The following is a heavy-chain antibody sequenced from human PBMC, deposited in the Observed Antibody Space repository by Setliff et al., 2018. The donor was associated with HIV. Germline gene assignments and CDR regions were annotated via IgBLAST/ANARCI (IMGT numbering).Heavy chain of an antibody. Sequence: KTSETLSLTCTVSGGSISSSSYYWGWIRQPPGKGLEWIGSIYYSGSTYYNPSLKSRVTISVDTSKNQFSLKLSSVTAADTAVYYCMRGRSITIFGVAYFDFWGQGTQVTVSS. D-gene: IGHD3-3*01. CDR2: IYYSGST. CDR3: MRGRSITIFGVAYFDF. V-gene: IGHV4-39*01. CDR1: GGSISSSSYY. J-gene: IGHJ4*02.